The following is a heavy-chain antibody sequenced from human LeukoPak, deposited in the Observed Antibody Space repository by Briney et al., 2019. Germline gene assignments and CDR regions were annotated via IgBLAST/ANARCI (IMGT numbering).Heavy chain of an antibody. V-gene: IGHV3-23*01. Sequence: GGPLRLSCAASGFTFSSYAMSWVRQAPGKGLEWVSAISGSGGSTYYADSVKGRFTISRDNSKNTLYLHMNSLRAEDTAVYYCAKDKYSSSSEGWFDPWGQGTLVTVSS. CDR2: ISGSGGST. J-gene: IGHJ5*02. CDR3: AKDKYSSSSEGWFDP. CDR1: GFTFSSYA. D-gene: IGHD6-6*01.